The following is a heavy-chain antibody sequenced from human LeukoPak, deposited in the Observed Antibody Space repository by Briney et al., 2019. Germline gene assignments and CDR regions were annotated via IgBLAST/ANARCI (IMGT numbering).Heavy chain of an antibody. Sequence: SETLSLTCIVSGGSIRSRSHNWGWIRQPPGKGLEWLGNIFYSGSTYYNPSLKSRITISVDTSKNQFSLNLTSVTAADTAVYYCATHNTIFRGDDPWGQGIQVTVSS. D-gene: IGHD3-3*01. CDR1: GGSIRSRSHN. J-gene: IGHJ5*02. CDR3: ATHNTIFRGDDP. CDR2: IFYSGST. V-gene: IGHV4-39*01.